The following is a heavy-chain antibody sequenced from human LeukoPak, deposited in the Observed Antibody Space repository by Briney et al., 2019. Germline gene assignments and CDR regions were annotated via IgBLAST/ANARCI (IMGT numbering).Heavy chain of an antibody. J-gene: IGHJ4*02. CDR2: IIPILGIA. V-gene: IGHV1-69*04. Sequence: ASVKVSCKASGGTFSSYAISWVRQAPGQGLEWMGRIIPILGIANYAQKFQGRVTITADKSTSTAYMELSSLRSEDTAVYYCARDMGAAAEDDYWGQGTLVTVSS. CDR3: ARDMGAAAEDDY. CDR1: GGTFSSYA. D-gene: IGHD6-13*01.